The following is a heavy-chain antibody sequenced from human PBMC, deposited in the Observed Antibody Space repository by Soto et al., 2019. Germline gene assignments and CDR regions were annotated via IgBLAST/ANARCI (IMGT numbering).Heavy chain of an antibody. CDR3: ARNSIVLMVYASGFDY. CDR1: GFTFSSYA. J-gene: IGHJ4*02. D-gene: IGHD2-8*01. Sequence: QVQLVESGGGVVQPGRSLRLSCAASGFTFSSYAMHWVRQAPGKGLEWVAVISYDGSNKYYADSVKGRFTISRDNSKNTLYLQMNSLRAEDTAVYYCARNSIVLMVYASGFDYWGQGTLVTVSS. V-gene: IGHV3-30-3*01. CDR2: ISYDGSNK.